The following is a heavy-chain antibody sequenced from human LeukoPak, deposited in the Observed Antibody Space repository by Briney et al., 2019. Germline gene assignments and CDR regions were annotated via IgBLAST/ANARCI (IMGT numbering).Heavy chain of an antibody. D-gene: IGHD6-6*01. CDR2: IRYDGSNK. CDR1: GFTFSSYG. V-gene: IGHV3-30*02. J-gene: IGHJ5*02. Sequence: PGGSLRLSCAASGFTFSSYGMHWVRQAPGKGLEWVAFIRYDGSNKYYADSVKGRFTISRDNSKNTLYLQMNSLRAEDTAVYYCAKDTEYSSPSGPRPWGQGTLVTVSS. CDR3: AKDTEYSSPSGPRP.